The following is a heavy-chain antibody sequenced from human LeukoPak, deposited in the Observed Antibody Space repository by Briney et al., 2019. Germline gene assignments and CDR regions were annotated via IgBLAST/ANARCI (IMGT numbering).Heavy chain of an antibody. J-gene: IGHJ4*02. CDR1: GDSISNYY. CDR2: IHPSGST. V-gene: IGHV4-4*07. Sequence: PSETLSLTCTVSGDSISNYYWSWIRQPAGKGLEWIGRIHPSGSTNYNPSLKSRVTLSVDTSKNQFSPKLSSVTAADTAVYYCARGPPPDFDYWGRGTLVTVSS. CDR3: ARGPPPDFDY.